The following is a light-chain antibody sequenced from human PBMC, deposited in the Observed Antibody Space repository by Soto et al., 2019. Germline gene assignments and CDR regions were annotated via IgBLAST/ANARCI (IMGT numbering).Light chain of an antibody. CDR1: QSVSSW. J-gene: IGKJ1*01. V-gene: IGKV1-5*01. CDR2: DAS. CDR3: QHYNSYSPGT. Sequence: DIQMTQTPATLSAFAGDRVTVTCRASQSVSSWVAWYQEKPGRGPKLLIYDASTWQSGVPSRFIGSGSGTEFTLTITRLQPDDFATYYCQHYNSYSPGTFGQGPRVEVK.